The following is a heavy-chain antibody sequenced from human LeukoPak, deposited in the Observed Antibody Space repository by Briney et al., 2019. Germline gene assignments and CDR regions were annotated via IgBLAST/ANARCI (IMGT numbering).Heavy chain of an antibody. CDR1: EFTFTSYE. CDR2: ISSSGNTI. D-gene: IGHD6-6*01. Sequence: PGGSLRLSCAASEFTFTSYELNWVRQAPGKGLEGVSYISSSGNTISYADSVKGRFTISRDNAKNSLYLQVISLRAEDTAVYYCARGPSMAARYDAFDIWGQGTMVTVSS. J-gene: IGHJ3*02. CDR3: ARGPSMAARYDAFDI. V-gene: IGHV3-48*03.